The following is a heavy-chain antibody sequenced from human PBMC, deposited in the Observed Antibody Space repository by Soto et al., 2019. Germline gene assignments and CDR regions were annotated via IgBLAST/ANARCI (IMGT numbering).Heavy chain of an antibody. Sequence: QVQLVESGGGVVQPGRSLSLSCAASGFTFKTYGMHWVRQAPGKGLEWVAVISDDGSNKYNIASVEGRFTISRDNSKNTLYLQMNSLRNEDTAVYYCARGGGYTYGTNDAFDIWGQGTMVTVSS. CDR1: GFTFKTYG. D-gene: IGHD5-18*01. CDR3: ARGGGYTYGTNDAFDI. J-gene: IGHJ3*02. V-gene: IGHV3-30*03. CDR2: ISDDGSNK.